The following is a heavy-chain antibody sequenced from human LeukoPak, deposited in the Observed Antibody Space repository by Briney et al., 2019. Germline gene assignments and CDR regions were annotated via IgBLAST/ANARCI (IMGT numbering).Heavy chain of an antibody. V-gene: IGHV3-33*06. Sequence: GGSLRLSCAASGFTFSDYGMHWVRQAPGKGLEWVTVIWYDGSNKYYADSVKGRFTISRDNSKNTLYLQMNSLRAEDTAVYYCAKDFSEYYYYYYMDVWGKGTTVTVSS. CDR3: AKDFSEYYYYYYMDV. CDR1: GFTFSDYG. CDR2: IWYDGSNK. D-gene: IGHD3-3*01. J-gene: IGHJ6*03.